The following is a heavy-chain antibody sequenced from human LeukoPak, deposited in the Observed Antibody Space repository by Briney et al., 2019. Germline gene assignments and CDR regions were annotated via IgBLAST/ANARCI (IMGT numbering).Heavy chain of an antibody. CDR2: IYSGGST. J-gene: IGHJ6*03. D-gene: IGHD2-2*01. CDR3: ARGRCSSTSCPDDYYYYMDV. V-gene: IGHV3-66*01. CDR1: GFTVSSNY. Sequence: GGSLRLSCAASGFTVSSNYMSWVRRAPGKGLEWVSVIYSGGSTYYADSVKGRFTISRDNSKNTLYLQMNSLRAEDTAVYYCARGRCSSTSCPDDYYYYMDVWGKGTTVTISS.